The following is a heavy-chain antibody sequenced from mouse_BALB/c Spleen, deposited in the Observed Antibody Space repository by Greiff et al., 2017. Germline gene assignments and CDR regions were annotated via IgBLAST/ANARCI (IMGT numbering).Heavy chain of an antibody. CDR1: GYSITSDYA. V-gene: IGHV3-2*02. CDR3: ARDYYGSKPHFDY. CDR2: ISYSGST. D-gene: IGHD1-1*01. J-gene: IGHJ2*01. Sequence: EVQLQESGPGLVKPSQSLSLTCTVTGYSITSDYAWNWIRQFPGNKLEWMGYISYSGSTSYNPSLKSRISITRDTSKNQFFLQLNSVTTEDTATYYCARDYYGSKPHFDYWGQGTTLTVSS.